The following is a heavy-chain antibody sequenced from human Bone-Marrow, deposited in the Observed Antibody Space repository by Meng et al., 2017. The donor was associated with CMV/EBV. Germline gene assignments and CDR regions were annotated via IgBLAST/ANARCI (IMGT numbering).Heavy chain of an antibody. CDR2: INHSGST. J-gene: IGHJ3*02. V-gene: IGHV4-34*01. Sequence: LRLSCAVYGGSFSGYYWSWIRQPPGKGLEWIGEINHSGSTNYNPSLKSRVTISVDTSKNQFSLKLSSVTAADTAVYYCARDQVGAFDIWGQGTRVTVSS. CDR3: ARDQVGAFDI. CDR1: GGSFSGYY.